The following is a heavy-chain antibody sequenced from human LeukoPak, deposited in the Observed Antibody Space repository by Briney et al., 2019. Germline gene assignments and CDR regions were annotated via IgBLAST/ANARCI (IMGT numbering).Heavy chain of an antibody. CDR1: GGSISSYY. D-gene: IGHD3-22*01. V-gene: IGHV4-4*09. J-gene: IGHJ5*02. Sequence: SETLSLTCTVSGGSISSYYWSWIRQPPGKGLEWIGYIYTSGSTNYNPSLKSRVTISVDTSKNQFSLKLSSVTAAATAVYYCARAVYDGSGYYDNWFDPWGQGTLVTVSS. CDR3: ARAVYDGSGYYDNWFDP. CDR2: IYTSGST.